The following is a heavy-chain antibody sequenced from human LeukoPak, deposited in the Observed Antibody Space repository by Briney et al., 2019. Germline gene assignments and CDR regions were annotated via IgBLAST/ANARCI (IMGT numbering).Heavy chain of an antibody. CDR1: GFTFSSYS. J-gene: IGHJ4*02. CDR2: ISSSSSYI. V-gene: IGHV3-21*01. D-gene: IGHD2-15*01. Sequence: GGSLRLSGAASGFTFSSYSMNWVRQAPGKGLEWVSSISSSSSYIYYADSVKGRFTISRDNAKNSLYLQMNSLRAEDTAVYYCAREYCSGGSCYFDYWGQGTLVTVSS. CDR3: AREYCSGGSCYFDY.